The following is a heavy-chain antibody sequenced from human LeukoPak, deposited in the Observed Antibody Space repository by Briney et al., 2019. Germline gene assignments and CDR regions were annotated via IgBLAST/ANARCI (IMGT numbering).Heavy chain of an antibody. V-gene: IGHV3-7*01. Sequence: GGSLRLSCVGSGFIFSDHWMTWVRQTPEKGLEWVANIKQDGSEEYYVDSVRGRFTISRDNAKNTVSLQMNSLRTEDTALYFCAREGSTLVIHAFDIWGQGTMVTVSS. CDR3: AREGSTLVIHAFDI. J-gene: IGHJ3*02. D-gene: IGHD2-21*01. CDR2: IKQDGSEE. CDR1: GFIFSDHW.